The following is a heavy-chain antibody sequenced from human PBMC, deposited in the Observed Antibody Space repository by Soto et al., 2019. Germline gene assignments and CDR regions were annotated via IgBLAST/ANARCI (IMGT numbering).Heavy chain of an antibody. J-gene: IGHJ4*02. CDR2: VKSSGT. CDR1: GASISIDEYR. Sequence: SQTRSLTCSVAGASISIDEYRWDWIRQPPGKGLDGIGSVKSSGTYNNPARRSRITVSVDTSNNPFSLNLRSVAAADTATYYCVRLGDSWGQGALVTVSS. D-gene: IGHD3-10*01. CDR3: VRLGDS. V-gene: IGHV4-39*01.